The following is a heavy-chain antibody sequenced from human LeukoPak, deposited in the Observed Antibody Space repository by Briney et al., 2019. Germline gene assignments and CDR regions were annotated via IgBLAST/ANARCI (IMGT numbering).Heavy chain of an antibody. J-gene: IGHJ4*02. CDR2: ISAYNGNT. CDR3: ASGIAVAGPFDY. D-gene: IGHD6-19*01. CDR1: GYTFTSYG. Sequence: ASVKVSCKASGYTFTSYGISWVRQAPGQGLEWMGWISAYNGNTNYAQKLQGRVTMTTDTSTSTAYMELRSLRSNDTAVYYCASGIAVAGPFDYWGQGTPVTVSS. V-gene: IGHV1-18*01.